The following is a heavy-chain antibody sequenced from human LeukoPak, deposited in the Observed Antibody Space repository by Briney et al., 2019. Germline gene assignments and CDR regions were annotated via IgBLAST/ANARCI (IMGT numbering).Heavy chain of an antibody. V-gene: IGHV3-21*01. CDR1: GFNFNSHD. CDR2: ITSASTNSI. D-gene: IGHD2-15*01. Sequence: KPGGSLRLSCAASGFNFNSHDMNWVRQAPGKGLEWLSSITSASTNSIYYADSVKGRFTISRDDAKTSLYLQMDSLRAEDTAIYYCARDYGGPHYFDYWGQGTLVTVSS. CDR3: ARDYGGPHYFDY. J-gene: IGHJ4*02.